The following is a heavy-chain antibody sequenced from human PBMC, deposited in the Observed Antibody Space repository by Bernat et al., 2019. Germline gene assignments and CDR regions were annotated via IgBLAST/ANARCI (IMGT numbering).Heavy chain of an antibody. Sequence: EVQLVESGGGLFQTGGSLRLSCAASGFTVSGDYMSWVRQAPGKGLEWVSVIYSDGSTYYADSVKGRFTISSDNSKNTLYLQMNSLRVEDTAVYYCARDPYTRGWSIGLVWGQGNLVTVSS. V-gene: IGHV3-66*01. CDR2: IYSDGST. D-gene: IGHD6-19*01. CDR1: GFTVSGDY. CDR3: ARDPYTRGWSIGLV. J-gene: IGHJ4*02.